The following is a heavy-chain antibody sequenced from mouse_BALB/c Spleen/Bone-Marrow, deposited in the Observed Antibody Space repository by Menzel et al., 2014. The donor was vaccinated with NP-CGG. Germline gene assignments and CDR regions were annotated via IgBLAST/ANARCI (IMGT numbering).Heavy chain of an antibody. CDR1: GYAFSSSW. D-gene: IGHD1-1*01. J-gene: IGHJ3*01. V-gene: IGHV1-82*01. Sequence: QVQLQQSGPELVKPAASLKISCKASGYAFSSSWTNWVKQRPGEGLEWSGRIYPGDGDTNYSGKLKGRVSLTADKSSSTAYMQLSCLTSVDSAVYFCASGSSSIAYWGQGTLVTVSA. CDR3: ASGSSSIAY. CDR2: IYPGDGDT.